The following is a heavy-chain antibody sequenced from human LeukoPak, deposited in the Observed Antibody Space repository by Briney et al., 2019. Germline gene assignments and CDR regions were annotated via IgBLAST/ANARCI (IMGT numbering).Heavy chain of an antibody. CDR2: INWNGGST. J-gene: IGHJ6*03. D-gene: IGHD2-2*01. Sequence: GGSLRLSCAASGFTFDDYGMSWVHQAPGKGLEWVSGINWNGGSTGYADSVKGRFTISGDNAKNSLYLQMNSLRAEDTALYYWEGLVVPTGYSVDVWGKGTTVTVSS. CDR3: EGLVVPTGYSVDV. V-gene: IGHV3-20*04. CDR1: GFTFDDYG.